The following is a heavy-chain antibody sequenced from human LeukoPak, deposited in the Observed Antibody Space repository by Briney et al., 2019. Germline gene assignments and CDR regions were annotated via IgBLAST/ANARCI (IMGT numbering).Heavy chain of an antibody. V-gene: IGHV4-38-2*02. CDR3: ATGYINGWISDFDY. CDR2: IYQSGST. J-gene: IGHJ4*02. CDR1: GYSISSGYF. Sequence: SETLSLTCTVSGYSISSGYFWDWIRQPPGKGLEWIGTIYQSGSTFYNPSVRSRVTISKDTSKNQFSLKLNSVTAADTAVYYCATGYINGWISDFDYWGQGALVTVSS. D-gene: IGHD6-25*01.